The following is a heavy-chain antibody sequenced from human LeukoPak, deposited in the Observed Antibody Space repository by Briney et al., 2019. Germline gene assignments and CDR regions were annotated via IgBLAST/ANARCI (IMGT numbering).Heavy chain of an antibody. CDR1: GYTFTSYG. Sequence: GASVKLSCKASGYTFTSYGISWVRQAPGQGLEWMGWISAYNGNTNYAQKLQGRVTMTTDTSTSTAYMELSSLRSEDTAVYYCARVPQGSSWPYYFDYWGQGTLVTVSS. D-gene: IGHD6-13*01. J-gene: IGHJ4*02. CDR2: ISAYNGNT. CDR3: ARVPQGSSWPYYFDY. V-gene: IGHV1-18*01.